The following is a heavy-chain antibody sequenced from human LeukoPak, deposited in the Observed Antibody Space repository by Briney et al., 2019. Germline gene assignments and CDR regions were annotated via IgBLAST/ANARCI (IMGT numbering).Heavy chain of an antibody. V-gene: IGHV3-74*01. CDR2: INTDGSST. CDR3: ARVGIAARAIDY. D-gene: IGHD6-6*01. CDR1: GFTFSSYW. Sequence: GGSLRLSCAASGFTFSSYWMHWVRHAPGKGLVWVSRINTDGSSTSYADSVKGRFTISRDNAKNTLYLQMNSLRAEDTAVYYCARVGIAARAIDYWGQGTLVTVSS. J-gene: IGHJ4*02.